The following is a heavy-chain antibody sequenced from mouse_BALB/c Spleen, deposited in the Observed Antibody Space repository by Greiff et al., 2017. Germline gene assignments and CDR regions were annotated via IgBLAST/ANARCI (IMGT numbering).Heavy chain of an antibody. Sequence: EVQLVESGPELVKPGPSVTISCTASGYTFTDYNMHWVKQSPGKSLEWIGYIYPYNGGTGYNQKFKSKATLTVDNSSSTAYMELRSLTSEDSAVYYCASSDALYAMDYWGQGTSVTVSS. CDR3: ASSDALYAMDY. CDR2: IYPYNGGT. J-gene: IGHJ4*01. V-gene: IGHV1S29*02. CDR1: GYTFTDYN. D-gene: IGHD3-2*02.